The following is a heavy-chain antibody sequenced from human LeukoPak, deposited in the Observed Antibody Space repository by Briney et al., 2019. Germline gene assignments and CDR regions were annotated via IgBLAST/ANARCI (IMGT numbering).Heavy chain of an antibody. CDR2: INPNSGGT. D-gene: IGHD6-13*01. Sequence: ASVKVSCKASGYTFTGYYMHWERQAPGQGLEWMGWINPNSGGTNYAQKFQGRVTMTRDTSISTAYMELSRLRSDDTAVYYCARVEAAAANNWFDPWGQGTLVTVSS. J-gene: IGHJ5*02. CDR1: GYTFTGYY. CDR3: ARVEAAAANNWFDP. V-gene: IGHV1-2*02.